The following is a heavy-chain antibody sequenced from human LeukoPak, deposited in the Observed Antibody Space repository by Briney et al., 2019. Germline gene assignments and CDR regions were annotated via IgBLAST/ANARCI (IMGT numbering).Heavy chain of an antibody. CDR3: ARDRRTVNYYDSSGYYSDLGY. D-gene: IGHD3-22*01. J-gene: IGHJ4*02. CDR1: GYTFTGYY. CDR2: INPNSGGT. Sequence: ASVKVSCKASGYTFTGYYMHWVRQAPGQGLGWMGWINPNSGGTNYAQKFQGRVTMTRDTSISTAYMELSRLRSDDTAVYYCARDRRTVNYYDSSGYYSDLGYWGQGTLVTVSS. V-gene: IGHV1-2*02.